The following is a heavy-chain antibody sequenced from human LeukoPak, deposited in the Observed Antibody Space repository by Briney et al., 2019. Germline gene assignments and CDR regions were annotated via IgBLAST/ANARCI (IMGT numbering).Heavy chain of an antibody. J-gene: IGHJ4*02. V-gene: IGHV5-51*01. Sequence: GESLKISCKGSGYNFNNNWIGWVRQMPGKGLEWMGIVYPGDSDTKYSPSFQGQVIISVDESISTAYLQWSSLKASDTAMYYCVRTYDRSGHYYPDYWGQGTLVTVSS. D-gene: IGHD3-22*01. CDR2: VYPGDSDT. CDR3: VRTYDRSGHYYPDY. CDR1: GYNFNNNW.